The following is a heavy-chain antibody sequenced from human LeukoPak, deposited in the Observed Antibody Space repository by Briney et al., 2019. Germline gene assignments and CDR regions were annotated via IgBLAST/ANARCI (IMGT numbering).Heavy chain of an antibody. CDR2: IIPILGIA. J-gene: IGHJ3*02. Sequence: SVKVSCKASGGTFSSYAISWVRQAPGQGLEWMGRIIPILGIANYAQKFQGRVTITADKSTSTAYMELSSLRSEDTAVYYCARGFSGTQGAFDIWGQGTMVTVFS. V-gene: IGHV1-69*04. CDR3: ARGFSGTQGAFDI. CDR1: GGTFSSYA. D-gene: IGHD1-26*01.